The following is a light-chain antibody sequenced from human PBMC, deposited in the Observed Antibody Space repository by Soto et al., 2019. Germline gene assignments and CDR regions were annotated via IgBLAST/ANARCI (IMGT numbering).Light chain of an antibody. J-gene: IGLJ2*01. CDR3: SSYTTINTVVV. V-gene: IGLV2-14*03. Sequence: QSALTQPASVSGSPGQSITISCTGTTSDIGAYNYVSWYQHHPGKAPKLLIYDVTDRPSGVSDRFSGSKSGNTASLTISGLLAEDEADYFCSSYTTINTVVVLGGGTKLTVL. CDR1: TSDIGAYNY. CDR2: DVT.